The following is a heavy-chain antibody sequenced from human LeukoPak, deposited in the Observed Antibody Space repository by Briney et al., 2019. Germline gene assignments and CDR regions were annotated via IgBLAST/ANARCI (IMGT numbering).Heavy chain of an antibody. Sequence: PLETLSLTXTVSGDSIDSYYWSWIRQPPGEGLQWIGYVFYSGPTNYDASLKSRVAISVDRSKNQFSLKLTSVSAADTAVYYCAGRSARYFDSWGQGTPVTVSS. V-gene: IGHV4-59*01. CDR2: VFYSGPT. J-gene: IGHJ4*02. D-gene: IGHD1-26*01. CDR3: AGRSARYFDS. CDR1: GDSIDSYY.